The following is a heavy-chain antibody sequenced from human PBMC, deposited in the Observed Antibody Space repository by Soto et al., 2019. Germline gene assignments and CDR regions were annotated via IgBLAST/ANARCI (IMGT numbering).Heavy chain of an antibody. CDR1: GGSFSGYY. D-gene: IGHD6-19*01. CDR2: INHSGST. V-gene: IGHV4-34*01. J-gene: IGHJ3*02. CDR3: ARDSNEFYSSGPSRGAFDI. Sequence: PSETLSLTCAVYGGSFSGYYWSWIRQPPGKGLEWIGEINHSGSTNYNPSLKSRVTISVDTSKNQFSLKLSSVTAADTAVYYCARDSNEFYSSGPSRGAFDIWGQGTMVTVSS.